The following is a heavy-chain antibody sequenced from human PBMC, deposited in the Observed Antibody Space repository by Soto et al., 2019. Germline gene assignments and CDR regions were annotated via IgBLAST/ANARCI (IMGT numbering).Heavy chain of an antibody. CDR1: GYTFTSYG. CDR3: ARDEAYKWNDGGWFDP. D-gene: IGHD1-1*01. CDR2: ISAYNGNT. V-gene: IGHV1-18*01. Sequence: QVQLVQSGAEVKKPGASVKVSCKASGYTFTSYGISWVRQASGQGLEWMGWISAYNGNTKYAQKLQGRVTMTTDTPTSTADMELRSLRSDDTAVYYCARDEAYKWNDGGWFDPWGQGTLVTVSS. J-gene: IGHJ5*02.